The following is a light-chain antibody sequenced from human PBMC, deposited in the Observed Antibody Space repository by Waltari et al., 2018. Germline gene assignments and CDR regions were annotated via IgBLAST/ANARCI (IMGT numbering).Light chain of an antibody. V-gene: IGLV4-69*01. CDR3: QTWGHGTWV. J-gene: IGLJ3*02. CDR2: VNSGAGH. Sequence: QQPGKGPRYLMKVNSGAGHSKGNEIPDRFSDSGCGAGRYLTISSCQSEDEADYYCQTWGHGTWVFGGGTKLTVL.